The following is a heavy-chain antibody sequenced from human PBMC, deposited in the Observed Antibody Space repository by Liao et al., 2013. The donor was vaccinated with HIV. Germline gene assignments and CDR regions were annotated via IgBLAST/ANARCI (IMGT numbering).Heavy chain of an antibody. CDR1: GGSISSSSYY. CDR2: IYYSGST. CDR3: ARARLPGRYYYYYMDV. V-gene: IGHV4-39*07. Sequence: QLQLQESGPGLVKPSETLSLTCTVSGGSISSSSYYWGWIRQPPGKGLEWIGSIYYSGSTYYNPSLKSRVTISVDTSRNQFSLKLSSVTAADTDIYYCARARLPGRYYYYYMDVWGKGTTVTVSS. J-gene: IGHJ6*03.